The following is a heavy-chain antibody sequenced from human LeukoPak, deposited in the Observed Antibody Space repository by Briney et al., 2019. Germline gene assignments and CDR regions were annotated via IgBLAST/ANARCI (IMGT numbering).Heavy chain of an antibody. Sequence: GGSLRLSCAASGFTFNSYGMHWVRQAPGKGLEWVAFIRYDGSSKYYEDSMKGRFTISRDNSKNTLYLQMNSLRAEDTAVYYCSVFCSPPPRTSCPAHFGYWGQGTLVTVSS. CDR1: GFTFNSYG. J-gene: IGHJ4*02. D-gene: IGHD2-2*01. CDR2: IRYDGSSK. CDR3: SVFCSPPPRTSCPAHFGY. V-gene: IGHV3-30*02.